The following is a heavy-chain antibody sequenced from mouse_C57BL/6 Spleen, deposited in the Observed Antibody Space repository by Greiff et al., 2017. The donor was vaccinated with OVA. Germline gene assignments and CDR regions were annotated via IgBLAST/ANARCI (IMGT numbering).Heavy chain of an antibody. CDR3: ARNNPGFAY. CDR1: GFSLTSYG. Sequence: QVQLQQSGPGLVQPSQSLSITCTVSGFSLTSYGVHWVRQSPGKGLEWLGVIWSGGSTDYNAAFISRLSISKDNSKSQVFFKMNSLQADDTAIYYCARNNPGFAYWGQGTLVTVSA. V-gene: IGHV2-2*01. CDR2: IWSGGST. J-gene: IGHJ3*01.